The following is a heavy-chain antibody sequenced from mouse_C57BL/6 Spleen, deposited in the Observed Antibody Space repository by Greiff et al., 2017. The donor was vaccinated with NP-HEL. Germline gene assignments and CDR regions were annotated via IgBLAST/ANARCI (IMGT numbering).Heavy chain of an antibody. D-gene: IGHD2-3*01. CDR3: ASYDGYYGGYFDV. CDR1: GYSFTGYY. V-gene: IGHV1-42*01. J-gene: IGHJ1*03. CDR2: INPSTGGT. Sequence: VQLQQSGPELVKPGASVKISCKASGYSFTGYYMNWVKQSPEKSLEWIGEINPSTGGTTYNQKFKAKATLTVDKSSSTAYMQLKSLTSEDSAVYYCASYDGYYGGYFDVWGTGTTVTVSS.